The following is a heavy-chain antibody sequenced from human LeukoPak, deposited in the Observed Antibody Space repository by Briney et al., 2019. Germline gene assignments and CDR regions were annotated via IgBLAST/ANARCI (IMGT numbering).Heavy chain of an antibody. CDR2: INWNGGIR. Sequence: GGSLRLSCAASGFIFDDYGMSWVRQAPGKGLEWVSSINWNGGIRAYADSVKGRFTISRDNSKNTLYLQMNSLKTEDTALYYCARQMATILDGILDYWGQGTLVTVSS. V-gene: IGHV3-20*04. CDR1: GFIFDDYG. D-gene: IGHD5-24*01. CDR3: ARQMATILDGILDY. J-gene: IGHJ4*02.